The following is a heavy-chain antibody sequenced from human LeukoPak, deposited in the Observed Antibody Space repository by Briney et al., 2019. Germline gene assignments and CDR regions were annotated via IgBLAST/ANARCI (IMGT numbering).Heavy chain of an antibody. Sequence: ASVKVSCKASGYTFTSYDINWVRQAAGQGLEWMGWMSPNSGNTGYAQKFQGRVTITRNTSISTAHMELSSLRSEDTAVYYCARGSYMVRGVWGQGTLVTVSS. V-gene: IGHV1-8*03. D-gene: IGHD3-10*01. CDR1: GYTFTSYD. CDR2: MSPNSGNT. J-gene: IGHJ4*02. CDR3: ARGSYMVRGV.